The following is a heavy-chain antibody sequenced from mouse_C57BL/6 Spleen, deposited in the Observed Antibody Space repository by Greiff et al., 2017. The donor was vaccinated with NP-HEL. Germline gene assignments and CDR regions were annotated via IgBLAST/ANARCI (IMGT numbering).Heavy chain of an antibody. D-gene: IGHD2-3*01. Sequence: QVQLQQPGAELVRPGSSVKLSCKASGYTFTSYWMDWVKQRPGQGLEWIGNIYPSDSETHYNQKFKDKATLTVDKSSSTAYMQLSSLTSEDSAVYYCARSALYDGYFLWYFDVWGTGTTVTVSS. CDR3: ARSALYDGYFLWYFDV. J-gene: IGHJ1*03. CDR2: IYPSDSET. V-gene: IGHV1-61*01. CDR1: GYTFTSYW.